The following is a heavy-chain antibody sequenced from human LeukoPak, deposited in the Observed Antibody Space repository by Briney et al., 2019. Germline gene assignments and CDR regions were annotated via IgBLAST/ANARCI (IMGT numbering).Heavy chain of an antibody. CDR1: GYSFTTYD. Sequence: GASVKVSCKASGYSFTTYDISWVRQAPGQGLEWMGWINSHTGDTKFAQSLQGRVTVTTDTSTSTAYMELRSLGSDDTAMYYCARGPGGRSGGSCYHDYWGQGTLVTVSS. CDR2: INSHTGDT. V-gene: IGHV1-18*01. J-gene: IGHJ4*02. CDR3: ARGPGGRSGGSCYHDY. D-gene: IGHD2-15*01.